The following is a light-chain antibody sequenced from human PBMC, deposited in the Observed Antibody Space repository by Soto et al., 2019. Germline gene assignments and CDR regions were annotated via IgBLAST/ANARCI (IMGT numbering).Light chain of an antibody. Sequence: QSVLTQPPSASGTPGQRVTISCSGSSSNIGSNTVNWYQQLPGTAPKLLIYSNNQRPSGVPDRFSGSKSGTSASLAISGRQSEDESDYYCAAWDDSLNALVFGGGTKLTV. V-gene: IGLV1-44*01. CDR2: SNN. CDR3: AAWDDSLNALV. CDR1: SSNIGSNT. J-gene: IGLJ3*02.